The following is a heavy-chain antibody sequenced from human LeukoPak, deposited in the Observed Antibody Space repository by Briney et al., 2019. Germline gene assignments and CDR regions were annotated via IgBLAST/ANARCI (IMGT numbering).Heavy chain of an antibody. D-gene: IGHD3-22*01. CDR2: INHSGST. CDR3: ARSYYYDSNIDY. J-gene: IGHJ4*02. CDR1: GGSLSGYY. Sequence: PSETLSLTCAVYGGSLSGYYWSWIRQPPGKGLEWIGEINHSGSTNYNPSLKSRVTISVDTSKNQFSLRLSSVTAADTAVYYCARSYYYDSNIDYWGQGTLVTVSS. V-gene: IGHV4-34*01.